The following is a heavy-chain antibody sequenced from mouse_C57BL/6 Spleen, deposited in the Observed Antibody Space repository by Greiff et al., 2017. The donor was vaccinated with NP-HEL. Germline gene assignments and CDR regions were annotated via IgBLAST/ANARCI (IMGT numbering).Heavy chain of an antibody. CDR1: GYTFTSYW. CDR2: IYPSDSET. Sequence: VQLQQPGAELVRPGSSVKLSCKASGYTFTSYWMDWVKQRPGQGLEWIGNIYPSDSETHYNQKFKDKATLTVDKSSSTAYMQLSSLTSEDSAVYYCARRSSGYLDYWGQGTTLTVSS. J-gene: IGHJ2*01. V-gene: IGHV1-61*01. CDR3: ARRSSGYLDY. D-gene: IGHD3-2*02.